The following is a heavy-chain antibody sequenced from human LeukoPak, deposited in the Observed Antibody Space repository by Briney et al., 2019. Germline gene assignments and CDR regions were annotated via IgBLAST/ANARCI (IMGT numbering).Heavy chain of an antibody. D-gene: IGHD2-8*02. CDR1: GYTFTSYD. CDR2: MNPNSGNT. Sequence: GASVKVSCKASGYTFTSYDINWVRQATGQGLEWMGWMNPNSGNTGYAQKFQGRVTMTRDTSTSTVYMELSSLRSEDTAVYYCARDRYCTGGVCYISWFDPWGQGTLVTVSS. V-gene: IGHV1-8*01. CDR3: ARDRYCTGGVCYISWFDP. J-gene: IGHJ5*02.